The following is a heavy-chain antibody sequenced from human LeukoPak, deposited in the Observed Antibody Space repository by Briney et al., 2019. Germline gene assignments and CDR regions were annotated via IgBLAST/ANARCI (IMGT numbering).Heavy chain of an antibody. CDR2: ISAYNGNT. Sequence: GASVKVSCKASGYTFTSYGISWVRQAPGQGLEWMGWISAYNGNTNYAQKLQGRVTMTTDTSTSTAYMELRSLRSEDTAVYYCARGHYYLAYGSGSYLPAYYYYYMDVWGKGTTVTISS. CDR1: GYTFTSYG. V-gene: IGHV1-18*01. J-gene: IGHJ6*03. CDR3: ARGHYYLAYGSGSYLPAYYYYYMDV. D-gene: IGHD3-10*01.